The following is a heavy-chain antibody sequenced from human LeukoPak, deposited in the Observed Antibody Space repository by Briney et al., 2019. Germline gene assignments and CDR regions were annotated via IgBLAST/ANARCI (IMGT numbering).Heavy chain of an antibody. CDR2: VYYSGTT. Sequence: SETLSLTCTVSSGSISTYYWGWIRQPPGKGLEWIGCVYYSGTTYYNPSLKSRVTISVDTSKNQFSLKLSSVTAADTAVYYCARCMGNDYGDYSIDYWGQGTLVTVSS. CDR3: ARCMGNDYGDYSIDY. CDR1: SGSISTYY. D-gene: IGHD4-17*01. V-gene: IGHV4-59*01. J-gene: IGHJ4*02.